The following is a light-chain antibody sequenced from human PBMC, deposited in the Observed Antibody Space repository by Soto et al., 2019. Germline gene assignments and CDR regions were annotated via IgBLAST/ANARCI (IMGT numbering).Light chain of an antibody. Sequence: DVVMTQTPLSLSGAPGQPAAVSCNSSPRPLHITGETFLFWYLQKPGQSPQLLIYEVSTRVSGVPDRFSGSGSGTDFTLEISRVETDDVGIYYCMQSTQLPPTFGQGTRLEIK. CDR3: MQSTQLPPT. CDR2: EVS. CDR1: PRPLHITGETF. V-gene: IGKV2D-29*02. J-gene: IGKJ5*01.